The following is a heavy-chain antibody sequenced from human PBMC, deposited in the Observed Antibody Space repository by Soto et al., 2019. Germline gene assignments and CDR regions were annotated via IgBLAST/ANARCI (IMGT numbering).Heavy chain of an antibody. D-gene: IGHD3-16*02. Sequence: GESLKISCNGSGYSFTSYWICWVRQMPGKGLEWMGIVYPGDSDTRYSPSFQGQVTISADKSISTAYLQWSSLKASDTAMYYCARGGGMITFGGVIVHDAFDIWGQGTMVTVSS. CDR1: GYSFTSYW. CDR3: ARGGGMITFGGVIVHDAFDI. V-gene: IGHV5-51*01. CDR2: VYPGDSDT. J-gene: IGHJ3*02.